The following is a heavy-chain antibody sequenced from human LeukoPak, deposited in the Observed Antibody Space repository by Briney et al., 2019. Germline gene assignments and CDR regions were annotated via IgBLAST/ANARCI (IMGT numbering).Heavy chain of an antibody. CDR1: GYTLISYG. CDR2: ISAYNGNT. J-gene: IGHJ4*02. Sequence: GASVKVSCNASGYTLISYGISWVRQAPGQGLEWMGWISAYNGNTNYAQKLQGRVTMTTDTSTSTAYMKLRGLRSDDTAVYYCARGQSGADYWGQGTLVTVSS. CDR3: ARGQSGADY. V-gene: IGHV1-18*01.